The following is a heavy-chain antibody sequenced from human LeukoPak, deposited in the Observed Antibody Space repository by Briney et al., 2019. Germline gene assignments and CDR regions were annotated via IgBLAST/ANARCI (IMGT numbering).Heavy chain of an antibody. CDR3: ARHGSSSWAYDI. CDR2: IYPHDSDT. J-gene: IGHJ3*02. V-gene: IGHV5-51*01. D-gene: IGHD6-6*01. CDR1: GYSFTSYW. Sequence: GESLKISCKDSGYSFTSYWIGWVRQMPGKGLEWMGIIYPHDSDTRYSPSFQGQVTISADKSISTAYLQWSSLRASDTAIYYCARHGSSSWAYDIWGQGTMVTVPT.